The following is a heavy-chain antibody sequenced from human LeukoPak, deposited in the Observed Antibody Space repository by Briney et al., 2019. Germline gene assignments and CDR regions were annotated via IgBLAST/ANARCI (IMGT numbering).Heavy chain of an antibody. Sequence: GGSLRLSCAASGFTFSSYSMNWVRQAPGKGLEWVSSISSSSYIYYADSVKGRFTISRDNAKNSLYLQMNSLRAEDTAVYYCARDPLIVVVTATFDYWGQGTLVTVSS. CDR1: GFTFSSYS. D-gene: IGHD2-21*02. CDR3: ARDPLIVVVTATFDY. CDR2: ISSSSYI. V-gene: IGHV3-21*01. J-gene: IGHJ4*02.